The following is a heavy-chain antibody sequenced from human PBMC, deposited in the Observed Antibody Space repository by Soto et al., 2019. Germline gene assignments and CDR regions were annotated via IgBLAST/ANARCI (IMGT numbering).Heavy chain of an antibody. D-gene: IGHD2-15*01. V-gene: IGHV4-59*01. CDR2: IYYSGST. CDR3: ARNLSSPGWSAP. CDR1: GGSISSYY. Sequence: SETLSLTCTVSGGSISSYYRSWIRQPPGKGLEWIGYIYYSGSTNYNPSLKSRVTISVDTSKNQFSLKLSSVTAADTAVYYCARNLSSPGWSAPWGKGTLVTVTS. J-gene: IGHJ5*02.